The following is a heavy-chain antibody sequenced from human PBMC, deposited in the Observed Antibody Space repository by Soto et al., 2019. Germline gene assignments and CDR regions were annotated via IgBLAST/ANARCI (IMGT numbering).Heavy chain of an antibody. Sequence: SETLSLTCTVSGGSISSSSYYWGWIRQPPGKGLEWIGSIYYSGSTYYNPSLKSRVTISVDTSKNQFSLKLGSVTAADTAVYYCARRGDHQQWNYYYGMDVWGQGTTVTVSS. V-gene: IGHV4-39*01. CDR2: IYYSGST. CDR1: GGSISSSSYY. CDR3: ARRGDHQQWNYYYGMDV. J-gene: IGHJ6*02. D-gene: IGHD6-19*01.